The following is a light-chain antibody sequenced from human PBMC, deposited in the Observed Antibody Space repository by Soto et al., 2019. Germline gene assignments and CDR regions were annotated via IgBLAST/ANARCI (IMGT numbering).Light chain of an antibody. J-gene: IGLJ2*01. Sequence: ELTQPPSVSVSPGQTARITCSGDALPKQYAYWYQQKPGQAPVLVIYKDSERPSGIPERFSGSSSGTTVTLTISGVQAEDEADYYCQSADSSGTYEVFGGGTKLTVL. CDR3: QSADSSGTYEV. V-gene: IGLV3-25*03. CDR1: ALPKQY. CDR2: KDS.